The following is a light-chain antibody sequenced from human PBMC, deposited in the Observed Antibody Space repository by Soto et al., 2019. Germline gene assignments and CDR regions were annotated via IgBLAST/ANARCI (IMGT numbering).Light chain of an antibody. CDR1: SSNIGATYD. CDR3: QSYDSSLSAHYV. J-gene: IGLJ1*01. Sequence: QSALTQPPSVSGAPGQRVTISCTGSSSNIGATYDVQWYQQLPGTAPKLLIYGNSNRPSGVPDRFSGSKSGTSASLAITGLQADDKADYYCQSYDSSLSAHYVFGTGTKVTVL. CDR2: GNS. V-gene: IGLV1-40*01.